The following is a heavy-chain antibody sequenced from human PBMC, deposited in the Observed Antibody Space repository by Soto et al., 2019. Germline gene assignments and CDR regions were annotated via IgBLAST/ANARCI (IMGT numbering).Heavy chain of an antibody. V-gene: IGHV4-34*01. Sequence: SETLSLTCAVYGGSFSGYYWSWIRQSPGKGLEWIGEINHSGSTNYNPSLKSRVTISVDTSKNQFSLKLSSVTAADTAVYYCARGKRTNNGSGSYKFDYWGQGTLDTVSS. J-gene: IGHJ4*02. CDR1: GGSFSGYY. CDR2: INHSGST. CDR3: ARGKRTNNGSGSYKFDY. D-gene: IGHD3-10*01.